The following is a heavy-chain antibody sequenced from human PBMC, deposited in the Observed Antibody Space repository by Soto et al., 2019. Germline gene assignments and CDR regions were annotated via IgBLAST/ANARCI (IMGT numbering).Heavy chain of an antibody. V-gene: IGHV3-23*01. CDR1: GYTFSNYA. Sequence: EVKLLESGGGLVQPGGSLRLSCAATGYTFSNYAIIWVRQAPGKGPEAVSSVSGSGDRTYYADSVKGRFTISRDNAKNSLYLQMNSLRAEDTAVYYCARELRYFDYWFDPWGQGTLVTVSS. CDR3: ARELRYFDYWFDP. CDR2: VSGSGDRT. J-gene: IGHJ5*02. D-gene: IGHD3-9*01.